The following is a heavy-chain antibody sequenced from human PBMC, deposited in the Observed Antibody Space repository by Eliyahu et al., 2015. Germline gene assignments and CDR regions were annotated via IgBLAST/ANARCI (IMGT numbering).Heavy chain of an antibody. V-gene: IGHV3-53*01. CDR1: GFTVTSNY. CDR3: ARGTIWDNSDSHGGY. D-gene: IGHD3-22*01. J-gene: IGHJ4*02. CDR2: IYSGGTT. Sequence: EVQLVESGGGLIQPGGSLRLSCAASGFTVTSNYMSWVRQAPGKGLEWVSVIYSGGTTYYADSVRGRFTISRDNSKNTVYLQLNSLRAEDTAVYYCARGTIWDNSDSHGGYWGQGTLVTVSS.